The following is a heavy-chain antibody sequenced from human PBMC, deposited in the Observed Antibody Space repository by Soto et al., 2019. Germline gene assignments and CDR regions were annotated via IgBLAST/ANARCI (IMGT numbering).Heavy chain of an antibody. CDR1: GGSISSYY. CDR3: ARAVVPAAIGY. V-gene: IGHV4-59*08. CDR2: IYYSGST. Sequence: SETLSLTCTVSGGSISSYYWSWIRQPPGKGLEWIGYIYYSGSTNYNPSLKSRVTISVDTSKNQFSLKLSSVTAADTAVYYCARAVVPAAIGYWGQGTLVTVSS. J-gene: IGHJ4*02. D-gene: IGHD2-2*02.